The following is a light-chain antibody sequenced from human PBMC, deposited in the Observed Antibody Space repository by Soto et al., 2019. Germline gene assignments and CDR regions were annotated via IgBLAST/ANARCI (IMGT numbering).Light chain of an antibody. CDR2: SNN. Sequence: QSVLTQLPSASGTPGQRVTISCSGSSSNIGSNTVNWYQQVTGTAPKLLIYSNNQRPSGIPDRISGSKSGTSASLAISGLQSEDEGDYYCAAWDDSLNGWVFGGGTKLTVL. CDR3: AAWDDSLNGWV. J-gene: IGLJ3*02. CDR1: SSNIGSNT. V-gene: IGLV1-44*01.